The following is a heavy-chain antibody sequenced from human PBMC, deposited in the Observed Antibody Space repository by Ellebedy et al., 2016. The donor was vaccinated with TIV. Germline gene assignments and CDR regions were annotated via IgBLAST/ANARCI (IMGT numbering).Heavy chain of an antibody. CDR1: GFTFSSYA. CDR3: AREAWGSYGTEYLQH. J-gene: IGHJ1*01. D-gene: IGHD3-16*01. V-gene: IGHV3-23*01. CDR2: ISGSGGAT. Sequence: PGGSLRLSCAASGFTASGFTFSSYAMAWVRQAPGKGLEWVSAISGSGGATYYADSVKGRFTIARDNAKNSLYLQMNSLRVEDTAVYYCAREAWGSYGTEYLQHWGQGTLVTVSA.